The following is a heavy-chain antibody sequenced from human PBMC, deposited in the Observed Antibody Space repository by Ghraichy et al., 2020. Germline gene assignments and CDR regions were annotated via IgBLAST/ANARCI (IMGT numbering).Heavy chain of an antibody. Sequence: GGSLRLSCAASGFTFTSYWMHWVRQVPGKGLVWVSRINSDGSSTNYADSVKGRFTISRDNAKNTLYLQMNSLRAEDTAVYYCARGVRVGAGTQFDPWGQGTLVTVSS. D-gene: IGHD1-26*01. V-gene: IGHV3-74*01. CDR3: ARGVRVGAGTQFDP. CDR1: GFTFTSYW. CDR2: INSDGSST. J-gene: IGHJ5*02.